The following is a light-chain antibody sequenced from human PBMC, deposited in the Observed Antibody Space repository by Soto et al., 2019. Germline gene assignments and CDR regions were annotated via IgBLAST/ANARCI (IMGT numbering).Light chain of an antibody. CDR2: GNN. Sequence: QSVLTQPPSASGAPGQRVTISCTGSSSNIGAGYDVHWYHQLPGTAPKLLIYGNNNRPSGVPDRFSGSRSGTSASLAITGLQAEDEADYYCQSYDSGLSVWVFGGGTKLTVL. V-gene: IGLV1-40*01. CDR1: SSNIGAGYD. J-gene: IGLJ3*02. CDR3: QSYDSGLSVWV.